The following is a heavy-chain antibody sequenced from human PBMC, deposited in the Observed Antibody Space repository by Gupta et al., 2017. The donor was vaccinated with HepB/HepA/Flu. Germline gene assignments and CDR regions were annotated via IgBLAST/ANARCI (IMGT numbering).Heavy chain of an antibody. CDR1: GFTFSSYS. V-gene: IGHV3-21*01. D-gene: IGHD5-24*01. J-gene: IGHJ6*02. CDR2: ISSSSSYI. Sequence: EVQLVESGGGLVKPGGSLRLSCAASGFTFSSYSMNWVRQAPGKGLECVSSISSSSSYIYYADSVKGRFTISRDNAKNSLYLQMNSLRAEDTAVYYCARDQPSLSDNDYYYGMDVWGQGTTVTVSS. CDR3: ARDQPSLSDNDYYYGMDV.